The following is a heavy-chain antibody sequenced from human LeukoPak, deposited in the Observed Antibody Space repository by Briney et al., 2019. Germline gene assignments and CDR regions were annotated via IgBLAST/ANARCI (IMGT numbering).Heavy chain of an antibody. J-gene: IGHJ4*02. CDR3: ARVQSYSNSPLDS. Sequence: GGSLRLSCAASGFTFRGYGMHWVRQSPGKGLEWVAFIQYDGAHSYYADSVKGRFTISRDSSGNTLYLQMNSLRPEDTAVYYCARVQSYSNSPLDSWGQGTLVTVSS. V-gene: IGHV3-30*02. CDR1: GFTFRGYG. CDR2: IQYDGAHS. D-gene: IGHD6-6*01.